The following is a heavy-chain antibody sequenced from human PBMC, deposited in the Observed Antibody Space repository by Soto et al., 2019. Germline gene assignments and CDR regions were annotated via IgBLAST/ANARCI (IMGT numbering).Heavy chain of an antibody. CDR3: ASSLGYCSTTSCHHYYFDF. CDR1: GFTFSAHY. D-gene: IGHD2-2*01. V-gene: IGHV3-72*01. CDR2: TRNKANSYTT. Sequence: EVQLVESGGGLVQPGGSLRLSCAASGFTFSAHYMDWVRQAPGKGLEWVGRTRNKANSYTTEYAASVKGRFTISRDDSESSRYLQMNSLKTEDTAVYYCASSLGYCSTTSCHHYYFDFWGQGTLVTVSS. J-gene: IGHJ4*02.